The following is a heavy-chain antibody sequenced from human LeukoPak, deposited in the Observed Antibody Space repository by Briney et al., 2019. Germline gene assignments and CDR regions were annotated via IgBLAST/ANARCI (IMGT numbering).Heavy chain of an antibody. CDR1: GGSISSYY. Sequence: SETLSLTCTVSGGSISSYYWSWIRQPAGKGLEWIGRIYTSGSTNYNPSLKSRVTISVDTSKNQFSLKLSSVTAADTAVYYCARGRGYYDSSGYYYYAFDIWGQGTMVTVSS. CDR2: IYTSGST. CDR3: ARGRGYYDSSGYYYYAFDI. D-gene: IGHD3-22*01. V-gene: IGHV4-4*07. J-gene: IGHJ3*02.